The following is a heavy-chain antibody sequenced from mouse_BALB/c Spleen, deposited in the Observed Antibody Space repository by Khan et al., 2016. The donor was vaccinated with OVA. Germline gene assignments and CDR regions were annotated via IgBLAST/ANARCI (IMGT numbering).Heavy chain of an antibody. Sequence: QVQLKQSGAELVRPGVSVKISCKASGYRFTDYAMHWVKQRHAKSLEWIGVISTIYGDADYNQKFQGKASMTVNRSSSTVYMELARLTSEDSAIYYCVRGVKFAYWGQGTLVSMSA. CDR1: GYRFTDYA. CDR3: VRGVKFAY. J-gene: IGHJ3*01. V-gene: IGHV1S137*01. CDR2: ISTIYGDA.